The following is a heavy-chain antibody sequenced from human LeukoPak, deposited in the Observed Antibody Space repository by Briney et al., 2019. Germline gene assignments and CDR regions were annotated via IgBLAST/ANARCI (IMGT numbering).Heavy chain of an antibody. CDR1: GFTVSSNY. CDR3: AKLGSSWYFDN. Sequence: GGSLRLSCAASGFTVSSNYMGWVRQAPGKGLEWVSVIYSGGDTYYADSVKGRFTISRDNSKNMIYLEMSSLKAEDTAVYYCAKLGSSWYFDNWGQGTLVTVSS. CDR2: IYSGGDT. V-gene: IGHV3-66*04. J-gene: IGHJ4*02. D-gene: IGHD6-13*01.